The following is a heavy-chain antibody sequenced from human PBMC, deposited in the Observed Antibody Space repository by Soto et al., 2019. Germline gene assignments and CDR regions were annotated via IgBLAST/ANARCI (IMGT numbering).Heavy chain of an antibody. D-gene: IGHD2-21*02. CDR3: AKNGCGGDCYSSVAGNWFDP. J-gene: IGHJ5*02. V-gene: IGHV3-23*01. CDR1: GFTFSGNV. Sequence: GGSLRLSCVASGFTFSGNVMSWVRQAPGKGLEWISIISGSGGSTYYADSVKGRFTTSRDNSNNTLYLQMHSLTAADTAVYYCAKNGCGGDCYSSVAGNWFDPWGQGTLVTVSS. CDR2: ISGSGGST.